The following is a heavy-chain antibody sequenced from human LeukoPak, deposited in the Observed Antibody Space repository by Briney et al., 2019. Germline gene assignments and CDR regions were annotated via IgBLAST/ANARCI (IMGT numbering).Heavy chain of an antibody. CDR1: GYTLTSYA. Sequence: ASVKVSCKASGYTLTSYAMHWVRQAPGQRLEWMGWINGGNGNTKYSQKFQGRVTFTRDTSASTAYMELSSLRSEDTAVYYCARAFSYYYDSSGYSDHWGQGTLVTVSS. V-gene: IGHV1-3*01. CDR2: INGGNGNT. D-gene: IGHD3-22*01. J-gene: IGHJ4*02. CDR3: ARAFSYYYDSSGYSDH.